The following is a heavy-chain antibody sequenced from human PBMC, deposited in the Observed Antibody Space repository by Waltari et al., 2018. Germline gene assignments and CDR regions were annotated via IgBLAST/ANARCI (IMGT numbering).Heavy chain of an antibody. CDR2: MNPNSGNT. CDR3: ARAPPHGWVPAAWADY. CDR1: GYTFTSYD. D-gene: IGHD2-2*01. J-gene: IGHJ4*02. Sequence: QVQLVQSGAEVKKPGASVKVSCKASGYTFTSYDINWVRQATGQGLEWMGWMNPNSGNTGYAQKFQGRVTMTRNTSISTAYMELSSLRSEDTAVYYCARAPPHGWVPAAWADYWGQGTLVTVSS. V-gene: IGHV1-8*01.